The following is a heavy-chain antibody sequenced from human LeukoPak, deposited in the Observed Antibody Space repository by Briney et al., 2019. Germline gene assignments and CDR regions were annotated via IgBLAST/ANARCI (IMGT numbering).Heavy chain of an antibody. CDR3: ARARTGQLAFDY. D-gene: IGHD6-6*01. J-gene: IGHJ4*02. Sequence: PSETLSLTCTVSGGSISSYYWSWIRQPPGKGLEWIGYIYYSGSTNYNPSLKSRVTISVDTSKNQFSLKLSSVTAADTAVYYCARARTGQLAFDYWGQGTLVTVSS. V-gene: IGHV4-59*01. CDR2: IYYSGST. CDR1: GGSISSYY.